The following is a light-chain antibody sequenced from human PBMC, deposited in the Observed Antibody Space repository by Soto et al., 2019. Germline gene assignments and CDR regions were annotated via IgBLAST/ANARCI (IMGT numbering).Light chain of an antibody. CDR1: SSDVGGHNR. Sequence: QSALTQPASVSGSPGQSITISCTGTSSDVGGHNRVSWSQQHPGRAPKLIIYEVNKRPSGVSTRFSGSKSGNTASLTISGLQPDDEADYYCSSFTGSGTWVFGGGTKLTVL. CDR2: EVN. V-gene: IGLV2-14*01. CDR3: SSFTGSGTWV. J-gene: IGLJ3*02.